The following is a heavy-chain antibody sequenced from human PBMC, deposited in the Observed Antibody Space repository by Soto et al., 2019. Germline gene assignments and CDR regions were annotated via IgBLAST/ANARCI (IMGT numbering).Heavy chain of an antibody. CDR1: GYTFTSYA. CDR2: INAGNGNT. Sequence: QVQLVQSGAEVKKPGASVKVSCKASGYTFTSYAMHWVRQAPGQRLEWMGWINAGNGNTKYSQKFQGRVTITRDTSSSTAYMELSSLRSEDTAVYYCARGLNGYSHYFDYWGQGTLVTVSS. D-gene: IGHD5-18*01. J-gene: IGHJ4*02. V-gene: IGHV1-3*01. CDR3: ARGLNGYSHYFDY.